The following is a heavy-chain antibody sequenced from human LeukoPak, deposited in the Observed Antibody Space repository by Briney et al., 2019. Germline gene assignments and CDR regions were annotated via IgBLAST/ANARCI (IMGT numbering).Heavy chain of an antibody. J-gene: IGHJ3*02. D-gene: IGHD6-13*01. CDR1: GGTFSSYA. CDR3: ARRYSSSWYAFDI. V-gene: IGHV1-69*13. CDR2: IIPIFGTA. Sequence: ASVKVSCKASGGTFSSYAISWVRQAPGQGLEWMGGIIPIFGTANYAQKFQGRVTITADESTSTAYMELSSLRSEDAAVYYCARRYSSSWYAFDIWGQGTMVTVSS.